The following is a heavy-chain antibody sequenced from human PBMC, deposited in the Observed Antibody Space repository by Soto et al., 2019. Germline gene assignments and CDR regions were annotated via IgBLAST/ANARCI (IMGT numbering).Heavy chain of an antibody. Sequence: GGSLRLSCAASGFTFSSYSMNWVRQAPGKGLVWVSRINSDGSSTTYADSVKGRFTISRDNAKNTLYLQMNSLRAEDTAVYYCSSGHCTNGVCRGYYFDYWGQGTLVTVSS. CDR1: GFTFSSYS. V-gene: IGHV3-74*01. CDR2: INSDGSST. CDR3: SSGHCTNGVCRGYYFDY. D-gene: IGHD2-8*01. J-gene: IGHJ4*02.